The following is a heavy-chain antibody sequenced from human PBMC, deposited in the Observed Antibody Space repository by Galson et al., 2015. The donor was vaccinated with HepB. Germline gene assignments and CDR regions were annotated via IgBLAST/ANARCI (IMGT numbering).Heavy chain of an antibody. J-gene: IGHJ4*02. CDR1: RFTXXXYA. CDR2: ISSSGGST. CDR3: AKGXXSSWHYFDY. Sequence: SLRLSXXXSRFTXXXYAXXXXRQAPGKGXEWVSAISSSGGSTYYADSVKGRFTISRDNSKNTLXXXMNSLRAEDTAVYYCAKGXXSSWHYFDYWVQGTLVXXXS. D-gene: IGHD6-13*01. V-gene: IGHV3-23*01.